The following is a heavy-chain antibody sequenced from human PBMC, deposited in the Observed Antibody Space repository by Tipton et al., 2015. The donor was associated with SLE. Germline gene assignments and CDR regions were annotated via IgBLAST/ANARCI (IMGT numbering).Heavy chain of an antibody. CDR2: IYYSGST. Sequence: GLVKPSETLSLTCTVSGGSISSYYWSWIRQPPGKGLEWIGYIYYSGSTNYNPSLKSRVTISVDTSKNQFSLKLSSVTAADTAVYYCARDTGYSSGSDWYFDLWGRGTPVTVSS. CDR1: GGSISSYY. V-gene: IGHV4-59*12. CDR3: ARDTGYSSGSDWYFDL. D-gene: IGHD6-19*01. J-gene: IGHJ2*01.